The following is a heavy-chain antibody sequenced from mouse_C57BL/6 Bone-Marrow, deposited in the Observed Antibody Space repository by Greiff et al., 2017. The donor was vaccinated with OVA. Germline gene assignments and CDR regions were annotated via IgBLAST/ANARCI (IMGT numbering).Heavy chain of an antibody. V-gene: IGHV14-1*01. J-gene: IGHJ3*01. CDR3: TLYGSSYPVAY. Sequence: EVQLQQSGAELVRPGASVKLSCTASGFNIKDYYMHWVKQRPEQGLEWIGRIDPEDGDTEYAPKFQGKATMTADTSSNTAYLHLSSLTSEDTAVYYCTLYGSSYPVAYWGQGTLVTVSA. CDR2: IDPEDGDT. D-gene: IGHD1-1*01. CDR1: GFNIKDYY.